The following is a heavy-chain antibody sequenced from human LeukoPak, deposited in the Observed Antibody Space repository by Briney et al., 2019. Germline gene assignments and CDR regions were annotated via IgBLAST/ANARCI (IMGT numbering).Heavy chain of an antibody. J-gene: IGHJ4*02. CDR3: ARGSGQWGFDS. V-gene: IGHV4-59*11. Sequence: KSSETLSLTCTVSGGSISSHYWSWIRQPPGKTLEWIGYIYYSGSTNYNPSLRSRVTISVDSSKNQFSLKLSSVTAADTAVCYCARGSGQWGFDSWGQGTLVTVSS. D-gene: IGHD3-10*01. CDR1: GGSISSHY. CDR2: IYYSGST.